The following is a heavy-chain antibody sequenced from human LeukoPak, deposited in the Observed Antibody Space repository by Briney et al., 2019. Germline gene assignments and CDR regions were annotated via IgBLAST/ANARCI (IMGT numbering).Heavy chain of an antibody. CDR2: IIPIFGTA. Sequence: ASVKVSCKASGGTFSSYAISWARQAPGQGLEWMGGIIPIFGTANYAQKFQGRVTITADESTSTAYMELSSLRSEDTAVYYCARTEQLAYYYMDVWGKGTTVTVSS. CDR1: GGTFSSYA. D-gene: IGHD6-6*01. CDR3: ARTEQLAYYYMDV. V-gene: IGHV1-69*13. J-gene: IGHJ6*03.